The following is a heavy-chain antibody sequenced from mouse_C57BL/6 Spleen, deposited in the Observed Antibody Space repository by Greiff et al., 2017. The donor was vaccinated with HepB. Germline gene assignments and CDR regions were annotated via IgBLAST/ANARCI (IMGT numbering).Heavy chain of an antibody. J-gene: IGHJ3*01. CDR1: GYTFTSYW. D-gene: IGHD1-1*01. CDR2: IDPSDSYT. CDR3: ARGTTGGGFAY. V-gene: IGHV1-50*01. Sequence: QVQLQQPGAELVKPGASVKLSCKASGYTFTSYWMQWVKQRPGQGLEWIGEIDPSDSYTNYNQKFKGKATLTVDTASSTAYMQLSSLTSDDSAVYYCARGTTGGGFAYWGQGTLVTVSA.